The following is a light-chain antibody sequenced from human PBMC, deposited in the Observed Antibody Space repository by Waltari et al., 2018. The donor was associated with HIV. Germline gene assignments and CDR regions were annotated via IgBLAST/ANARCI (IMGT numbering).Light chain of an antibody. Sequence: QSALTQPASVSGSPGQSITISCTGTSSDVGSYNLVSWYQQHPGKAPKLMIYEVSKRRSGVSNRFSGSKSGNTASLTISGLQAEDEADYYCCSYAGSSTHVFGSGTKVTVL. V-gene: IGLV2-23*02. CDR3: CSYAGSSTHV. J-gene: IGLJ1*01. CDR1: SSDVGSYNL. CDR2: EVS.